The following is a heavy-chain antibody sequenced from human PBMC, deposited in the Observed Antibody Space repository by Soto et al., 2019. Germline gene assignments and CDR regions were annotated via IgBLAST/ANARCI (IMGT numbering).Heavy chain of an antibody. J-gene: IGHJ6*02. CDR1: GGSFSGYY. D-gene: IGHD3-3*01. CDR3: ARGVLWNYDFWSGYSERYGMDV. CDR2: INHSGST. V-gene: IGHV4-34*01. Sequence: SETLSLTCAVYGGSFSGYYWSWIRQPPGKGLEWIGEINHSGSTNYNPSLKSRVTISVDTSKNQFSLKLSSVTAADTAVYYCARGVLWNYDFWSGYSERYGMDVWGQGTTVTVSS.